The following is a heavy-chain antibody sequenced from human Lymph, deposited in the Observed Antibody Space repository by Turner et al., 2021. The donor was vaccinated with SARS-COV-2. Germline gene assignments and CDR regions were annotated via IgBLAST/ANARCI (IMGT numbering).Heavy chain of an antibody. D-gene: IGHD1-26*01. CDR3: ARGSGSYLSAFDI. CDR1: GFTFSTYA. Sequence: QVQLGESGGGVVTPGRSLRLSCAASGFTFSTYAIHWVRQAPGKGLEWVAVISYDGFNKYYSDSVKGQFTISRDNSKNTLYLQMSSLRAEDTAVYYCARGSGSYLSAFDIWGQGTMVTVSS. V-gene: IGHV3-30*04. CDR2: ISYDGFNK. J-gene: IGHJ3*02.